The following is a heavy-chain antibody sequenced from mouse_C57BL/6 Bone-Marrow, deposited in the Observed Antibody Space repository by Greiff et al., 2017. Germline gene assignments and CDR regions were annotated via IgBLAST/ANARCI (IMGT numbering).Heavy chain of an antibody. J-gene: IGHJ2*01. CDR1: GYTFTSYW. D-gene: IGHD4-1*01. V-gene: IGHV1-55*01. CDR3: ARSGPLGRSFDY. Sequence: QVQLQQPGAELVKPGASVKMSCKASGYTFTSYWITWVKQRPGQGLEWIGDIYPTSGRTNYNEKFKSKAILTVDTSSNTAYMQISSLTSEDSAVFYGARSGPLGRSFDYWGQGTTLTVSS. CDR2: IYPTSGRT.